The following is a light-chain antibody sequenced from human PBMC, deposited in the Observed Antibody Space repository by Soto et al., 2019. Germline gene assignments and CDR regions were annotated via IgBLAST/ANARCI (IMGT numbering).Light chain of an antibody. CDR2: DAS. CDR3: QQYDTYPWT. J-gene: IGKJ1*01. CDR1: QRMSAW. V-gene: IGKV1-5*01. Sequence: DIQMTQSPTTLSASVGDRVIITCRASQRMSAWLAWYQQKPGKAPKLLIYDASSLENGVPSRFSGSGSGTEFTLTISSMQPDDFATYYCQQYDTYPWTFGQGTKVDIK.